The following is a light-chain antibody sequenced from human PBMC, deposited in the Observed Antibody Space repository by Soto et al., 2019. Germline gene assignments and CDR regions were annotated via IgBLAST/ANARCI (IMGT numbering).Light chain of an antibody. CDR1: SSDVGGYNY. CDR3: SSYTRRSTLVV. CDR2: DVS. V-gene: IGLV2-14*01. Sequence: QSALTQPASVSGSPGQSITISCTGTSSDVGGYNYVSWYQQHPGKAPKLMIYDVSNRPSGVSNRFSGSKSGNTASLTISGLQAEDEADYYCSSYTRRSTLVVFGGRTKLTVL. J-gene: IGLJ2*01.